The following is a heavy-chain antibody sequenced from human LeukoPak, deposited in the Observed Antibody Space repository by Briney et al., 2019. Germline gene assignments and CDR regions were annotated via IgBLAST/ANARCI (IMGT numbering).Heavy chain of an antibody. CDR3: AKTPYSSGRSPFDY. CDR1: GFILANFG. V-gene: IGHV3-30*18. D-gene: IGHD6-19*01. CDR2: ISYDGGKS. Sequence: PRRSLSLSCAASGFILANFGMPWVRQAAGKGLGWVGLISYDGGKSYYAYSVKGRFTISRDDSKNALYLQMNSLRAEDTAFYYCAKTPYSSGRSPFDYWGQGTLVTVSS. J-gene: IGHJ4*02.